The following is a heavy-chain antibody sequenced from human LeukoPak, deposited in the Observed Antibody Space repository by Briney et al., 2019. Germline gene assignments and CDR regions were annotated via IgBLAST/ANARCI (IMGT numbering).Heavy chain of an antibody. CDR1: GGSFSGYY. J-gene: IGHJ5*02. CDR3: ARGPRSSSWYTYPAGGWFDP. V-gene: IGHV4-34*01. CDR2: MKHSGST. Sequence: SETLSLTCAVYGGSFSGYYWSWIRQPPGKGLEWIGEMKHSGSTNYNPCLKSRVTKSVDTSKNQFSLKLSSVTAADTAVYYCARGPRSSSWYTYPAGGWFDPWGQGTLVTVSS. D-gene: IGHD6-13*01.